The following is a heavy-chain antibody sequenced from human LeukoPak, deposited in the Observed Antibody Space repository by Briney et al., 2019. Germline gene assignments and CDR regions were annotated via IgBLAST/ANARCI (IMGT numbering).Heavy chain of an antibody. J-gene: IGHJ4*02. CDR1: GFTFSNAW. CDR3: TTGRDYYDSSGYLN. Sequence: PGGSLRLSCAASGFTFSNAWMSWVRQAPGKGLEWVGRIKSKTDDGTTDYAAPVKGRFTISRDDSKNTLYLQMNSLKTEDTAVYYCTTGRDYYDSSGYLNWGQGTLVTVSS. D-gene: IGHD3-22*01. CDR2: IKSKTDDGTT. V-gene: IGHV3-15*01.